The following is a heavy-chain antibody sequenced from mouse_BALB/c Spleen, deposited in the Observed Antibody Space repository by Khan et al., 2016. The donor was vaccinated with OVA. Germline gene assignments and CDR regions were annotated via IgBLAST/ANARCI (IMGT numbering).Heavy chain of an antibody. CDR2: ISPGSDKT. D-gene: IGHD1-3*01. CDR1: GYTFTDYY. CDR3: ASEVAAWFPY. J-gene: IGHJ3*01. V-gene: IGHV1-77*01. Sequence: VQLQESGAELARPGASVNLSCKASGYTFTDYYINWMRQRTGQGLEWIGEISPGSDKTYYNEKFKGKATLTVDKSSSTAYMQLSSLTSEDSSVYFCASEVAAWFPYWGQGTLVTVSA.